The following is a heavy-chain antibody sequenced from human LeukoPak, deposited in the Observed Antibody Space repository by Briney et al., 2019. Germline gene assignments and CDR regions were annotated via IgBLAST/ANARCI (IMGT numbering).Heavy chain of an antibody. V-gene: IGHV3-30*02. CDR2: IRYDGSNK. D-gene: IGHD2-15*01. Sequence: GGSLRLSCAASGFTFSSYGMHWVRQAPGRGLEWVAFIRYDGSNKYYADSVKGRFTISRDNSKNTLYLQMNSLRAEDTAVYYCAGPRYCSGGSCSHYYYYMDVWGKGTTVTVSS. CDR3: AGPRYCSGGSCSHYYYYMDV. CDR1: GFTFSSYG. J-gene: IGHJ6*03.